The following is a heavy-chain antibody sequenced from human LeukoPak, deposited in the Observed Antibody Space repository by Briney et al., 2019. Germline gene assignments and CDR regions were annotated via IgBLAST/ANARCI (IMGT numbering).Heavy chain of an antibody. CDR1: GFTFSNYE. V-gene: IGHV3-48*03. CDR2: ISSSGSTI. Sequence: GGSLRLSCAASGFTFSNYEMNWVRQAPGKGLEWVSYISSSGSTIYYADSVKGRFTISRDNAKNSMYLQMNSLRAEDTAVYYCAREMLSTSHDYWGQGTLVTVSS. J-gene: IGHJ4*02. CDR3: AREMLSTSHDY. D-gene: IGHD2-2*01.